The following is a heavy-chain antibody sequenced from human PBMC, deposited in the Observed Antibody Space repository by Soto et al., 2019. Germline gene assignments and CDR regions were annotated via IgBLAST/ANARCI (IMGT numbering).Heavy chain of an antibody. J-gene: IGHJ4*02. CDR2: IKSKTDGGTT. CDR1: GFTFSNAW. Sequence: EVQLVESGGGLVKPGGSLRLSCAASGFTFSNAWMSWVRQAPGKGLEWVGRIKSKTDGGTTDYAAPVKGRFTISRDDSTNTLYLKMNSLKTEDTDVYYCTTCPVHYDYIWGSYLYAGGDNYWGQGTLVTVSS. CDR3: TTCPVHYDYIWGSYLYAGGDNY. V-gene: IGHV3-15*01. D-gene: IGHD3-16*02.